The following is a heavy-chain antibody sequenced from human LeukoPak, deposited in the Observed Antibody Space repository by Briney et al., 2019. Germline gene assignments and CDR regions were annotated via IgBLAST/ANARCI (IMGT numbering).Heavy chain of an antibody. CDR3: ARNWGWADRQYFDY. D-gene: IGHD7-27*01. V-gene: IGHV3-7*01. J-gene: IGHJ4*02. CDR1: GFTFSSYW. Sequence: GGSLRLSCAVSGFTFSSYWMSWVRQAPGKGLEWVANIKQDGSEKYYVDSAKGRFTISRDNAKNSLYLQMNSLRAEDTAVYYCARNWGWADRQYFDYWGQGTLVTVSS. CDR2: IKQDGSEK.